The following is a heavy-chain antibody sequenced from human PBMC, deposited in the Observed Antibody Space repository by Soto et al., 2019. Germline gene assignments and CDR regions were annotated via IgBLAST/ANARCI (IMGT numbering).Heavy chain of an antibody. V-gene: IGHV3-33*01. J-gene: IGHJ6*03. CDR3: ARGVVPAARSYYYYYYMDV. CDR2: IWYDGSNK. Sequence: GGSLRLSCAASGFTFSSYGMHWVRQAPGKGLEWVAVIWYDGSNKYYADSVKGRFTISRDNSKNTLYLQMNSLRAEDTAVYYCARGVVPAARSYYYYYYMDVWGKGTTVTVSS. D-gene: IGHD2-2*01. CDR1: GFTFSSYG.